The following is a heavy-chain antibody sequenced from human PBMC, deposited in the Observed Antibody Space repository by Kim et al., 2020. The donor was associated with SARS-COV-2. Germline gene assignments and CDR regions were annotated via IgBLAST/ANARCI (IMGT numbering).Heavy chain of an antibody. Sequence: SETLSLTCSVFDGSLTSRDYYWGWIRQPPGKGLEYIGAVFYGGTTHYNPSLRGRVIISVDTSKNQFSLNVNSVTATDTAVYYCARYQSGTMFASWGRGTLVTVS. CDR3: ARYQSGTMFAS. V-gene: IGHV4-39*01. CDR1: DGSLTSRDYY. CDR2: VFYGGTT. J-gene: IGHJ4*02. D-gene: IGHD1-1*01.